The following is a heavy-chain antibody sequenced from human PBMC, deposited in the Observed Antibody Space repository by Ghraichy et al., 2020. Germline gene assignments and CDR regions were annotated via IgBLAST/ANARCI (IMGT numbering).Heavy chain of an antibody. V-gene: IGHV4-39*01. Sequence: SQTLSLTCTVSNGSISRSTYYWGWIRQTPGKGLEWIGTIYYSGGTYYNPSLTSRVTRSIDRSKNEFSLRLNSMTAADTARYYCARHGGSGYFRDAFDRWGQGTMVTVFS. CDR2: IYYSGGT. CDR1: NGSISRSTYY. D-gene: IGHD6-19*01. CDR3: ARHGGSGYFRDAFDR. J-gene: IGHJ3*01.